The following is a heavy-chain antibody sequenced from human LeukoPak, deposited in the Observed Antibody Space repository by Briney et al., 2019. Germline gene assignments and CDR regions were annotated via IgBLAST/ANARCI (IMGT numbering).Heavy chain of an antibody. Sequence: ASVKVSCKASGYTFTGYYMHWVRQAPGQGLEWMGWINPNSGGTNYAQKFQGRVTMTRDTSISTAYMELSRLRSDDTAVYYCARESMWLVRGVITSRYYFDYWGQGTLVTVSS. J-gene: IGHJ4*02. V-gene: IGHV1-2*02. CDR3: ARESMWLVRGVITSRYYFDY. D-gene: IGHD3-10*01. CDR1: GYTFTGYY. CDR2: INPNSGGT.